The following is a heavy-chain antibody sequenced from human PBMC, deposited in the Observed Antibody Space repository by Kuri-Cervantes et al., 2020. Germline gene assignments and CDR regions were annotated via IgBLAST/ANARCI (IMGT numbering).Heavy chain of an antibody. CDR2: ISGSGGST. CDR1: GFTFSDYY. Sequence: GESLKISCAASGFTFSDYYMSWIRQAPGKGLEWVSAISGSGGSTYYADSVKGRFTISRDNSKNTLYLQMNSLRAEDTAVYYCASPWAATMVRGYGMDVWGQGTTVTVSS. J-gene: IGHJ6*02. V-gene: IGHV3-23*01. D-gene: IGHD3-10*01. CDR3: ASPWAATMVRGYGMDV.